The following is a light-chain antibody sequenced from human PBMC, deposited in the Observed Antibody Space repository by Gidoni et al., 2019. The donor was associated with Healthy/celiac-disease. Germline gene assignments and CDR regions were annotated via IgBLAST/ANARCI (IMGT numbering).Light chain of an antibody. CDR3: QQYGSAPWT. V-gene: IGKV3-20*01. CDR1: QSVSSSY. CDR2: GAS. Sequence: EIVLTQSPGTLSLSPGERATLSCRASQSVSSSYLAWYQQKPGQAPRLLIYGASSRATGIPDRFRGRGSGTDFTLTISRLEPEDCAVYYCQQYGSAPWTFXQXTKVEIK. J-gene: IGKJ1*01.